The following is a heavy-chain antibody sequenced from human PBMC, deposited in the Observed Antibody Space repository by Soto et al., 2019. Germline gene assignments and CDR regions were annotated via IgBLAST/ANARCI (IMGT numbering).Heavy chain of an antibody. D-gene: IGHD3-10*01. CDR1: GFTISSYG. CDR3: GMGARSSVADPFAD. V-gene: IGHV3-23*01. J-gene: IGHJ1*01. Sequence: EVQMLESGGGLVQPGGSLRLSCEASGFTISSYGMTWVRQAPGKVLEWVSAIGDNTYYADSVKGRFTIASDHSTNALFRLINSLRADDAAVYYCGMGARSSVADPFADWGEG. CDR2: IGDNT.